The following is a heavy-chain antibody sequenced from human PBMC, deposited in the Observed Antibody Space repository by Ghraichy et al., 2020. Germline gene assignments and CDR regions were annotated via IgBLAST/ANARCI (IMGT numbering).Heavy chain of an antibody. J-gene: IGHJ6*02. V-gene: IGHV3-23*01. D-gene: IGHD1-26*01. CDR3: ANPFSGSYLLYYYGMDV. CDR1: GFTFSSYA. Sequence: GGSLRLSCAASGFTFSSYAMSWVRQAPGKGLEWVSAISGSGGSTYYADSVKGRFTISRDNSKNTLYLQMNSLRAEDTAVYYCANPFSGSYLLYYYGMDVWGQGTTVTVSS. CDR2: ISGSGGST.